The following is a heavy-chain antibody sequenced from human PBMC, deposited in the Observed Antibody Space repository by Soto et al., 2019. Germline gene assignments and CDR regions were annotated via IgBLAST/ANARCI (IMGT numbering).Heavy chain of an antibody. CDR1: GFTFSSYG. CDR3: AKETVGINGDYVRYYGMDV. CDR2: ISYDGSNK. V-gene: IGHV3-30*18. D-gene: IGHD4-17*01. Sequence: PGGSLRLSCAASGFTFSSYGMHWVRQAPGKGLEWVAVISYDGSNKYYADSVKGRFTISRDNSKNTLYLQMNSLRAEDTAVYYCAKETVGINGDYVRYYGMDVWGQGTTVTVSS. J-gene: IGHJ6*02.